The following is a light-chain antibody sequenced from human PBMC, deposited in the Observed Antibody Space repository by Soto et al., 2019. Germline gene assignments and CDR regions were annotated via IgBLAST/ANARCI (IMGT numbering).Light chain of an antibody. V-gene: IGKV1-33*01. CDR1: QDISNY. CDR2: DAS. CDR3: QQYDNLPLT. J-gene: IGKJ4*01. Sequence: DIQMTQSPSSLSASVGDRVTITCQASQDISNYLNWYQQKPGKAPELLIYDASNLETGVPSRFSGSGSGTDFTFTISSLQPEDIATYYCQQYDNLPLTFGGVTKVEIK.